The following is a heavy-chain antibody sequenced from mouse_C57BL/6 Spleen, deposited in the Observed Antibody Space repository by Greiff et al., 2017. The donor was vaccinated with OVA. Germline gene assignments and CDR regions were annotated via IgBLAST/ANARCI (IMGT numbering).Heavy chain of an antibody. Sequence: QVQLQQPGAELVRPGSSVKLSCKASGYTFTSYWMHWVKQRPIQGLEWIGNIDPSDSETHYNQKFKDKATLTVDKSSSTAYMQLSSLTSEDSAIDYGAGGGSNYGAMDNGGKGTSVTVSS. CDR1: GYTFTSYW. J-gene: IGHJ4*01. D-gene: IGHD2-5*01. V-gene: IGHV1-52*01. CDR2: IDPSDSET. CDR3: AGGGSNYGAMDN.